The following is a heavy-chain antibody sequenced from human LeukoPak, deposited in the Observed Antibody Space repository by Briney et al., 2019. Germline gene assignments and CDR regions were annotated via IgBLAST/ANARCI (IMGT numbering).Heavy chain of an antibody. CDR3: ARGSGWNSFDP. CDR1: GGSISTDLYY. CDR2: IYSNGWT. D-gene: IGHD6-19*01. Sequence: SQTLSLTCTVPGGSISTDLYYWTWIRQPAGKRLEWIGRIYSNGWTDYNPPLKSRVSISIDTSKNHFSLKMSLATAADTALYYCARGSGWNSFDPWGQGTLVTVSS. J-gene: IGHJ5*02. V-gene: IGHV4-61*02.